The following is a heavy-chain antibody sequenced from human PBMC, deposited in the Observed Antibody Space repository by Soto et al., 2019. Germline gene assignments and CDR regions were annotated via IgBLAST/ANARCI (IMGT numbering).Heavy chain of an antibody. CDR3: ARLIHCKTTSCYFDY. CDR2: IYYSGTT. CDR1: GGSISSSSYY. V-gene: IGHV4-39*01. J-gene: IGHJ4*02. Sequence: QLQLQESGPGLVKPSETLSLTCTVSGGSISSSSYYWAWVRQPPGKGLEWIGSIYYSGTTYYNPSLKGGVTISEDTSKNQFSLKLSSVTAADTAVFYCARLIHCKTTSCYFDYWGQGTLVTVSS. D-gene: IGHD2-2*01.